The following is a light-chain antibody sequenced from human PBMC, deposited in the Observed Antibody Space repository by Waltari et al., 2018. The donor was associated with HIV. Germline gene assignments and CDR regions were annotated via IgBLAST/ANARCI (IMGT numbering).Light chain of an antibody. J-gene: IGLJ1*01. Sequence: QSVLTQPPSVSGPPGQRVIISCSGGSSNIENHALNWYQHLPGRTPTLLIYYDDLLPSGVSERFSASKSGTSASLAISGLQSEDEGDYYCASWDDSLHGYVFGSGTKISV. V-gene: IGLV1-36*01. CDR1: SSNIENHA. CDR3: ASWDDSLHGYV. CDR2: YDD.